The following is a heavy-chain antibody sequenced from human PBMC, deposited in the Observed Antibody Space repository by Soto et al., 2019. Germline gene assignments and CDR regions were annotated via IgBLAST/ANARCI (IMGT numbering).Heavy chain of an antibody. Sequence: QITLKESGPTLVNPTQTLTLTCTFSGFSLSTSGVGVGWIRQPPGKALEWLALIYWDDDKRYTPSLKSRLTITKDTSNNQGVLTMTNMDPVDTATYCCAQSLYDYVWGTNWFDPWGQGTLVTVSS. CDR1: GFSLSTSGVG. CDR3: AQSLYDYVWGTNWFDP. D-gene: IGHD3-16*01. J-gene: IGHJ5*02. V-gene: IGHV2-5*02. CDR2: IYWDDDK.